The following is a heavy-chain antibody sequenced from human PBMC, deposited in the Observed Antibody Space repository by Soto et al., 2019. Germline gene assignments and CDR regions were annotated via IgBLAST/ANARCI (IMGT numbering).Heavy chain of an antibody. CDR2: IIPIFDAP. CDR3: GRGGHGVDY. J-gene: IGHJ4*02. V-gene: IGHV1-69*13. Sequence: GASVKVSGKASGGNLSSYPLSWVRQAPGQGLEWMGGIIPIFDAPSYAQKFQGRVTITADESTSTAYMELSSLRPEDTAIYYCGRGGHGVDYWGRGTLVTVSS. CDR1: GGNLSSYP.